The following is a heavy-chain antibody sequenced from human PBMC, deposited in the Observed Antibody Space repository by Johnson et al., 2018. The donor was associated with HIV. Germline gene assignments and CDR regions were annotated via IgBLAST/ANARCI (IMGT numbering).Heavy chain of an antibody. CDR1: GFTISSNY. V-gene: IGHV3-66*01. D-gene: IGHD2/OR15-2a*01. J-gene: IGHJ3*02. Sequence: MLLVESGGGLVQPGGSLRLSCAASGFTISSNYMSWVRQAPGKGLEWVSVIYSGGSTYYAASVKGRFTISRDNSKNTLYFQMNSLRAEDTAVYYCATNRGGAFDIWGQGTMVTVSS. CDR2: IYSGGST. CDR3: ATNRGGAFDI.